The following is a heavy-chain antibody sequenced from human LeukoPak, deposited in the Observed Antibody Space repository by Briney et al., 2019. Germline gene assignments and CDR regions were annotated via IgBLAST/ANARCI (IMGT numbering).Heavy chain of an antibody. J-gene: IGHJ4*02. CDR1: GYSISSGYY. Sequence: SETLSLTCAVSGYSISSGYYWGWIRQPPGKGLEWIGSIYHSGSTYYNPSLKSRVTISVDTSKNQFSLKVSSVTAADTALYYCARHESRLEAPPYDYWGQGTLVTVSS. CDR2: IYHSGST. D-gene: IGHD6-25*01. V-gene: IGHV4-38-2*01. CDR3: ARHESRLEAPPYDY.